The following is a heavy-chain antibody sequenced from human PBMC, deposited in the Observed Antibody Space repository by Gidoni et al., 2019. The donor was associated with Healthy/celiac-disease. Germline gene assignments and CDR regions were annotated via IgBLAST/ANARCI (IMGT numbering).Heavy chain of an antibody. CDR2: IKQDGSEK. V-gene: IGHV3-7*01. CDR3: ARRMDPARFYSSSWSGWVDAFDI. D-gene: IGHD6-13*01. Sequence: EVQLVESGGGLVQPGGSLRLSCAASGFTFSSYWMSWVRQAPGKGLEWVANIKQDGSEKYYVDSVKGRFTISRDNAKNSLYLQMNSLRAEDTAVYYCARRMDPARFYSSSWSGWVDAFDIWGQGTMVTVSS. J-gene: IGHJ3*02. CDR1: GFTFSSYW.